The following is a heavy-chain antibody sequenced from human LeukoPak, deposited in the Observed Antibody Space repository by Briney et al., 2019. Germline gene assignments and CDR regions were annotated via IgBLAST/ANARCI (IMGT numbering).Heavy chain of an antibody. CDR3: ARGLRTGQQLYDYYYMDV. D-gene: IGHD6-13*01. CDR2: INPNNGGT. CDR1: GYTFTGYY. V-gene: IGHV1-2*02. J-gene: IGHJ6*03. Sequence: ASVKVSCKASGYTFTGYYMHWVRQAPGQGLEWMGWINPNNGGTNYAQKLQGRVTMTRHTYISTAYKELSRLRSDDTAVYYCARGLRTGQQLYDYYYMDVWGKGTTVTISS.